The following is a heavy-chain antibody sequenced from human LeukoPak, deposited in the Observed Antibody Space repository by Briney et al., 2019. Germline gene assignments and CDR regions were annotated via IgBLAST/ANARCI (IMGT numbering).Heavy chain of an antibody. CDR1: GGSMSSRSYY. J-gene: IGHJ4*02. CDR3: ARSYSGSYYEVDY. CDR2: IYYSGST. D-gene: IGHD1-26*01. Sequence: PSETLSLTCTVSGGSMSSRSYYWGWIRQPPGKGLEWIGSIYYSGSTYYSPSLKSRVTISVDTSKNQFSLKLSSVTAADTAVYYCARSYSGSYYEVDYWGQGTLVTVSS. V-gene: IGHV4-39*01.